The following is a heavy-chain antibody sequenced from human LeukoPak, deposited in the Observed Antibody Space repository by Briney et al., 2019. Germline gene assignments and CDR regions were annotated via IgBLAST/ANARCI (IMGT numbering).Heavy chain of an antibody. CDR1: GGSISSYY. D-gene: IGHD6-13*01. CDR3: ARRAAAAGFDY. Sequence: SETLSLTCTVSGGSISSYYWSWIRQPPGKGLEWIGYIYYSGSTNYNPSLKSRGTISVDTSKNQFSLKLSSVTAADTAVYYCARRAAAAGFDYWGQGTLVTVSS. J-gene: IGHJ4*02. V-gene: IGHV4-59*08. CDR2: IYYSGST.